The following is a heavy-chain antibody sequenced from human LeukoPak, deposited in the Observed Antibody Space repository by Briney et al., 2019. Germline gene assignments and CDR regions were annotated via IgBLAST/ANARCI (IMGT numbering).Heavy chain of an antibody. Sequence: TLSLTCTVSGGSISSGGYYWSWIRQHPGKGLEWIGYIYYSGSTYYNPSLKSRVTISVDTSKNQFSLKLSSVTAADTAVYYCASTPPPTQFGTFDPWGQGTLVTVSS. V-gene: IGHV4-31*03. J-gene: IGHJ5*02. CDR1: GGSISSGGYY. D-gene: IGHD3-10*01. CDR2: IYYSGST. CDR3: ASTPPPTQFGTFDP.